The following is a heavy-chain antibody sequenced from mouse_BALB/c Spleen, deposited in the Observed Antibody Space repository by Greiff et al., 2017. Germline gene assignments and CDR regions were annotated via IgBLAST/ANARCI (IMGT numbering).Heavy chain of an antibody. Sequence: EVKLVESGGGLVKPGGSLKLSCAASGFTFSDYYMYWVRQTPEKRLEWVATISDGGSYTYYPDSVKGRFTISRDNAKNNLYLQMSSLKSEDTAMYYCARDGNPYAMDYWGQGTSVTVAS. CDR2: ISDGGSYT. V-gene: IGHV5-4*02. D-gene: IGHD2-1*01. CDR1: GFTFSDYY. J-gene: IGHJ4*01. CDR3: ARDGNPYAMDY.